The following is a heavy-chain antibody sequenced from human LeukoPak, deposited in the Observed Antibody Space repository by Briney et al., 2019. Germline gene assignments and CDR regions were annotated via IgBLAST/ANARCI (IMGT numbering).Heavy chain of an antibody. CDR2: INHSGST. D-gene: IGHD2-2*01. CDR1: GGSFSGYY. V-gene: IGHV4-34*01. Sequence: SETLSLTCAVYGGSFSGYYWSWIRQPPGKGLEWIGEINHSGSTNYNPSLKSRVTISVDTSKNQFSLKLSSVTAADTAVYYCAREPVPAAPYYFDYWGQGTLVTVSS. J-gene: IGHJ4*02. CDR3: AREPVPAAPYYFDY.